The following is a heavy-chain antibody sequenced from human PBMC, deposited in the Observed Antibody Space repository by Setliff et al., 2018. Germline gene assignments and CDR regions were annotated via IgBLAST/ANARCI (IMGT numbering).Heavy chain of an antibody. D-gene: IGHD3-3*01. CDR2: IYPGDSDT. J-gene: IGHJ3*02. Sequence: GESLTLSCKGSGYSFTNYWIGWVRQMHGKGLEWMGIIYPGDSDTRYSPSFQGQVTISADKSISTAYLQWSSLKASDTAMYYCARQTIFGSDAFDIWGQGTMVTVSS. V-gene: IGHV5-51*01. CDR1: GYSFTNYW. CDR3: ARQTIFGSDAFDI.